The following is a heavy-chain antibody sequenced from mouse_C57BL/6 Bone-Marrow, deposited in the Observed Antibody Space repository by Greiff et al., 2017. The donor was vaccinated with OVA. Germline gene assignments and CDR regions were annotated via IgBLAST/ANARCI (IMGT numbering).Heavy chain of an antibody. V-gene: IGHV1-72*01. D-gene: IGHD2-1*01. CDR3: EREGMDYGNYGWYFDV. CDR2: IDPNSGGT. CDR1: GYTFTSYW. J-gene: IGHJ1*03. Sequence: QVQLQQPGAELLKPGASVKLSCKASGYTFTSYWMHWVKQRPGRGLEWIGRIDPNSGGTKYNEKFKSKATLTVDKPSSTAYMQLSSLTSEDSAVYYCEREGMDYGNYGWYFDVWGTGTTVTVSS.